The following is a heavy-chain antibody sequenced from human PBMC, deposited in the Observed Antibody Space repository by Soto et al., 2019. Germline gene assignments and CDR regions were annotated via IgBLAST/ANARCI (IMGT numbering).Heavy chain of an antibody. D-gene: IGHD3-22*01. CDR3: AREGGSYDSGGYLIRGAFDI. CDR1: GDTISRIDYY. Sequence: SETLSLTCSVSGDTISRIDYYWTWIRQHPEKGLEWIGNIYFRGNTYYSPSLESRLTISVDTSRNQFSLKLTSVTAADTAVYYCAREGGSYDSGGYLIRGAFDIWGQGTMVTVSS. V-gene: IGHV4-31*03. J-gene: IGHJ3*02. CDR2: IYFRGNT.